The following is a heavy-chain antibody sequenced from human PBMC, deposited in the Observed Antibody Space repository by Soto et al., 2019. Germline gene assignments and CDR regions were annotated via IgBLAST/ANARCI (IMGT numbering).Heavy chain of an antibody. J-gene: IGHJ4*02. Sequence: GASGKVSCKAFCFAFSNYGVSWGGRAPGQGLEWMGWISAYNGNTNYAQNLQGRVALTTDTPTTTAYMELRSLTSDDTAVYYCARDRGSGWFVYWGQGTLVTVLL. CDR3: ARDRGSGWFVY. CDR2: ISAYNGNT. CDR1: CFAFSNYG. V-gene: IGHV1-18*01. D-gene: IGHD6-19*01.